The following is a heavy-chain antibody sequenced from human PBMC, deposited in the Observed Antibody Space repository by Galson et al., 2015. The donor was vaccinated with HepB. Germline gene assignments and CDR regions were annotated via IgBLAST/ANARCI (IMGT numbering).Heavy chain of an antibody. CDR3: ARNLYYCSSTSCPDYYYYGMDV. J-gene: IGHJ6*02. CDR2: IIPIFGIA. CDR1: GGTFSSYA. D-gene: IGHD2-2*01. Sequence: SVKVSCKASGGTFSSYAISWVRQAPGQGLEWMGGIIPIFGIANYAQKFQGRVTITADESTSTAYMELSSLRSEDTAVYYCARNLYYCSSTSCPDYYYYGMDVWGQGTTVTVSS. V-gene: IGHV1-69*13.